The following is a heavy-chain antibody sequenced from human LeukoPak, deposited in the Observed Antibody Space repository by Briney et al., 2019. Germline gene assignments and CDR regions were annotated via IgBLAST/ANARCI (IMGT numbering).Heavy chain of an antibody. V-gene: IGHV1-24*01. D-gene: IGHD2-15*01. Sequence: ASVTVSFKVSGYTLTELSIHWVRPAPGKGLEWMGGLDPEDGETIYAQKFQGRLTMTEDTSTDTAYMELGSLKSGDTAVYYCATDSNCGGGSCDAFDIWGQGTLVTVSS. CDR3: ATDSNCGGGSCDAFDI. J-gene: IGHJ3*02. CDR1: GYTLTELS. CDR2: LDPEDGET.